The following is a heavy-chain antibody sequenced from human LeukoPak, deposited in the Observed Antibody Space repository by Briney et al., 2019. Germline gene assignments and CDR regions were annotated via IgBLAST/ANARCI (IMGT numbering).Heavy chain of an antibody. D-gene: IGHD6-6*01. V-gene: IGHV4-28*06. CDR3: ARRAGGSSSANFDY. J-gene: IGHJ4*02. CDR2: VYYSGST. CDR1: GYSISSSNW. Sequence: SETLSLTCAVSGYSISSSNWWGWIRRPPGKGLEWIGYVYYSGSTNYNPSLKSRVTMSVDTSKNQFSLKLSSVTALDTAVYYCARRAGGSSSANFDYWGQGTLDTVSS.